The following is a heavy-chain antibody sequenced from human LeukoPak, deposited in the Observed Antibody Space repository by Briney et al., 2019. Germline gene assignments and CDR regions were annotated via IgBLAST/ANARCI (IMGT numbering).Heavy chain of an antibody. CDR3: AREVGSQYYGSGSYSAAHFDH. V-gene: IGHV4-59*01. J-gene: IGHJ4*02. Sequence: SETLSLTCTVSGCSIISYYWSWLRQSPGKGLEWIGYIYDTGTTNYNPSRSSGGAISVETSRNQFSLKLNSLTAADPPVYYRAREVGSQYYGSGSYSAAHFDHWGQGTLVTVSS. CDR1: GCSIISYY. D-gene: IGHD3-10*01. CDR2: IYDTGTT.